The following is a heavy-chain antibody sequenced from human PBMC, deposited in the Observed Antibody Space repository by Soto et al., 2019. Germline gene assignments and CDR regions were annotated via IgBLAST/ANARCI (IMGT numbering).Heavy chain of an antibody. Sequence: EVQLLESGGGLVQPGGSLRLSCAASGFTFSSYAMSWVRQAPGKGLEWVSAIRGSGGSTYYADSVKGRFTISGDNSKNTLYLQMNSLRAEDTAVYYCAKDLGKLDDFWSGYYYGMDVWGQGTTVTVSS. CDR3: AKDLGKLDDFWSGYYYGMDV. D-gene: IGHD3-3*01. V-gene: IGHV3-23*01. J-gene: IGHJ6*02. CDR2: IRGSGGST. CDR1: GFTFSSYA.